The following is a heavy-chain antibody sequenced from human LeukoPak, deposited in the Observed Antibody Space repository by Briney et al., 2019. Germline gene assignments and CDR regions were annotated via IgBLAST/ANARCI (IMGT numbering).Heavy chain of an antibody. CDR1: GYTFTSHG. Sequence: ASVKVSCKASGYTFTSHGINWVRQAPGQGLEWMGWISAYNGNTNYAQKLQGRVTMTTDKSTSTAYMELRSLRSDGTAVYYCASGLYYGSGSYMPHDWGQGTLVTVSS. D-gene: IGHD3-10*01. V-gene: IGHV1-18*01. CDR3: ASGLYYGSGSYMPHD. CDR2: ISAYNGNT. J-gene: IGHJ4*02.